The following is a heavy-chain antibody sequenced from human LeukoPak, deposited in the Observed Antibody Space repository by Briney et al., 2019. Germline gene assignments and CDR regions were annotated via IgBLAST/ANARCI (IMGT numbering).Heavy chain of an antibody. CDR2: ISSSGSSI. J-gene: IGHJ6*03. V-gene: IGHV3-11*01. D-gene: IGHD4-17*01. Sequence: PGGSLRLSCAASGFTFSDYYMIWIRQAPGKGLEWVSYISSSGSSINYADSVKGRFTISRDNAKNSLYLQMNSLRAEDTAVYYCASLVTTYYYYYMDVWGKGTTVTISS. CDR3: ASLVTTYYYYYMDV. CDR1: GFTFSDYY.